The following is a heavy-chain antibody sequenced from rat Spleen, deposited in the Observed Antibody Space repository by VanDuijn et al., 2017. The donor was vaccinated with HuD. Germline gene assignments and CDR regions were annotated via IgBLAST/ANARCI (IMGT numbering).Heavy chain of an antibody. D-gene: IGHD1-2*01. CDR1: GFSLSNYG. V-gene: IGHV2-63*01. J-gene: IGHJ3*01. CDR3: TRDRGTIAVPPGFAY. CDR2: MWYDGDT. Sequence: QVQLKESGPGLVQPSQTLSLTCTVSGFSLSNYGVIWVRQPPGKGLEWMGRMWYDGDTAFNSALKSRLSISRDTSKNQVFLKMNSLQTDDTGTYYCTRDRGTIAVPPGFAYWGQGTLVTVSS.